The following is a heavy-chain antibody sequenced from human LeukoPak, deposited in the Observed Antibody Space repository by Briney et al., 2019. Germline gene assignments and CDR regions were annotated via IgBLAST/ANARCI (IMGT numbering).Heavy chain of an antibody. V-gene: IGHV3-74*01. CDR2: INTDGTST. CDR1: GFTFSSYW. J-gene: IGHJ4*02. CDR3: AKAPHSSGWYYFDY. D-gene: IGHD6-19*01. Sequence: GGSLRLSCAASGFTFSSYWMHWVRHAPGKGPVWVSRINTDGTSTTYADSVKGRFTISRDNAKNTLYLQMNSLRAEDTAVYYCAKAPHSSGWYYFDYWGQGTLVTVSS.